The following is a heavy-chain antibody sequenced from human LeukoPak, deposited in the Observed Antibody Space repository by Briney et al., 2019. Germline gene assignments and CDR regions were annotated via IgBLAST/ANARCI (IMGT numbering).Heavy chain of an antibody. CDR1: GYTFTSCG. D-gene: IGHD3-9*01. CDR2: TIAYNSNT. J-gene: IGHJ4*02. Sequence: ASVKFSCKASGYTFTSCGISWVRQAPGQWLEWMGWTIAYNSNTNYAQKLHGRVTMTTDTSTSTAYMELRSLRSDDTAVYYCARDEDYHILTGYERFDYWGQGTLVTVSS. CDR3: ARDEDYHILTGYERFDY. V-gene: IGHV1-18*01.